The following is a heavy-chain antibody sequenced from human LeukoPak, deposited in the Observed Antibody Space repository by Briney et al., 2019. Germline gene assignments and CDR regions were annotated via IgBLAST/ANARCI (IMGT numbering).Heavy chain of an antibody. CDR1: GYSISSGYY. CDR2: IYHSGST. CDR3: ARGNRSWYLEYYFDY. V-gene: IGHV4-38-2*02. D-gene: IGHD6-13*01. Sequence: SETLSLTCTVSGYSISSGYYWGWIRQPPGKGLEWIGSIYHSGSTYYNPSLKSRVTISVDTSKNQFSLKLSSVTAADTAVYYCARGNRSWYLEYYFDYWGQGTLVTVSS. J-gene: IGHJ4*02.